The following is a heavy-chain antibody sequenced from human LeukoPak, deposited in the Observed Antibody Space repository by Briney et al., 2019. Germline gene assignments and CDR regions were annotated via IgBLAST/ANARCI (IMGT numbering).Heavy chain of an antibody. CDR1: GFTFSSYS. D-gene: IGHD3-3*01. CDR2: ISSSSSYI. CDR3: ARDGYYDFWSGYHPKDDAFDI. J-gene: IGHJ3*02. Sequence: GGSLRLSCAASGFTFSSYSMNWVRQAPGKGLEWVSSISSSSSYIYYADSVKGRFTISRDNAKNSLYLQMNSLRAEDTAVYYCARDGYYDFWSGYHPKDDAFDIWGQGTMVTVSS. V-gene: IGHV3-21*01.